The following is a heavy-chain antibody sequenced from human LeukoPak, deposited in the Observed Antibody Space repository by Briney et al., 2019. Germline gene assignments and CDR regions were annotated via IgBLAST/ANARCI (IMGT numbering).Heavy chain of an antibody. D-gene: IGHD3-22*01. CDR1: GFTFSGYA. Sequence: GGSLRLSCAASGFTFSGYAMSWVRQAPGKGLEWVSAISGSGGSTYYADSAKGRFTISRDNSKNTLYLQMNSLRAEDTAVYYCAKANYYDSSGYYLLDYWGQGTLVTVSS. CDR2: ISGSGGST. CDR3: AKANYYDSSGYYLLDY. V-gene: IGHV3-23*01. J-gene: IGHJ4*02.